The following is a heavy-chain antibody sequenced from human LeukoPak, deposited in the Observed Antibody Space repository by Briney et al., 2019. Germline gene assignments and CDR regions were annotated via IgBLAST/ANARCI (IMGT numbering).Heavy chain of an antibody. CDR1: GGSITTYY. CDR2: IYYSGST. J-gene: IGHJ3*02. Sequence: SETLSLTCTVSGGSITTYYWSWMRQPPGKGLEWIGYIYYSGSTYYNPSLKSRVTISVDTSKNQFSLKLSSVTAADTAVYYCARESRDNDYGDYVSLPDAAAAFDIWGQGTMVTVSS. V-gene: IGHV4-30-4*01. D-gene: IGHD4-17*01. CDR3: ARESRDNDYGDYVSLPDAAAAFDI.